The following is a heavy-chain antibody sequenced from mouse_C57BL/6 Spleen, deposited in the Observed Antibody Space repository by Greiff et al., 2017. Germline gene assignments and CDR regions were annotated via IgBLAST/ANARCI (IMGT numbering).Heavy chain of an antibody. J-gene: IGHJ2*01. D-gene: IGHD4-1*01. CDR3: ARAGKGYYFDY. CDR2: ISSGSSTI. V-gene: IGHV5-17*01. Sequence: EVQLVESGGGLVKPGGSLKLSCAASGFTFSDYGMHWVRQAPEKGLEWVAYISSGSSTIYYADTVKGRFPISSDNAKNTLFLQMTSLRSEDTAMYYCARAGKGYYFDYWGQGTTLTVSS. CDR1: GFTFSDYG.